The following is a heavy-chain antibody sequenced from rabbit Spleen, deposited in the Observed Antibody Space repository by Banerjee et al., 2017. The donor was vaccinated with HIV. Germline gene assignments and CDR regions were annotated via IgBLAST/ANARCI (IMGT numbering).Heavy chain of an antibody. CDR1: GVSFSSNDY. J-gene: IGHJ4*01. Sequence: QSLEESGGDLVKPGASLTLTCTASGVSFSSNDYMCWVRQAPGKGLEWISCIAGSSSGFTYSATWAKGRFTISRTSSTTVTLQMTSLTAADTATYFCARGSATMTMVITGYYLSLWGPGTLVTVS. V-gene: IGHV1S40*01. CDR2: IAGSSSGFT. CDR3: ARGSATMTMVITGYYLSL. D-gene: IGHD2-1*01.